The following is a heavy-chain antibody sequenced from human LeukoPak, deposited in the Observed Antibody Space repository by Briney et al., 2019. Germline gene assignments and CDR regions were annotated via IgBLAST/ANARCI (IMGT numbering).Heavy chain of an antibody. CDR1: GGSLSRSY. CDR2: ISYSGST. D-gene: IGHD4-17*01. J-gene: IGHJ4*02. Sequence: SETLSLTCTLPGGSLSRSYRSSVRPPPGKGLEWIGYISYSGSTTYNPSLKSRVTISVDTSKNQFSLKLSSVTAADTAVYYCARLTTVTSFDYWGQGTLVTVSS. V-gene: IGHV4-59*08. CDR3: ARLTTVTSFDY.